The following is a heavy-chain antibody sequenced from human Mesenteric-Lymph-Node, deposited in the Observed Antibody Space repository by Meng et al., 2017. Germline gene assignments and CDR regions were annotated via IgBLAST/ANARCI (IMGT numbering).Heavy chain of an antibody. CDR3: ARVDSGSYFYFDY. Sequence: GGSLRLSCAASGFTFSSYAMSWVRQAPGKGLEWVSVIYSGGSTYYADSVKGRFTISRDNSKNTLYLQMNSLRAEDTAVYYCARVDSGSYFYFDYWGQGTLVTVSS. V-gene: IGHV3-53*01. D-gene: IGHD1-26*01. CDR2: IYSGGST. CDR1: GFTFSSYA. J-gene: IGHJ4*02.